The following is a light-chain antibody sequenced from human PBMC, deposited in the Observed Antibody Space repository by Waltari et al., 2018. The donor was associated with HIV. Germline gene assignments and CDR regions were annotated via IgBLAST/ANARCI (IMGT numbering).Light chain of an antibody. CDR3: QQYNNWPPAWT. V-gene: IGKV3-15*01. J-gene: IGKJ1*01. CDR1: ESVNSD. Sequence: EIVMTQSPVTMSASPGERVTISCRASESVNSDLALYQQKPGQAPRLLIHGASTRATGIPPRFSSSGSETQFTLTISSLQAEDCAVYYCQQYNNWPPAWTFGRGTRVEI. CDR2: GAS.